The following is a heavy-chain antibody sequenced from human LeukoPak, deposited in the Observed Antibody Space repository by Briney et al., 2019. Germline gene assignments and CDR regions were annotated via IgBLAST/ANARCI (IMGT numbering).Heavy chain of an antibody. Sequence: PSETLSLTCSVSGGSMSGYYWSWIRQPPGQGLEWIGFIYYRGDTKYNPSLKSRVTISVDTSKNQFSLKLSSVTAADTAVYYCARDGGDGYYYYYMDVWGKGTTVTISS. V-gene: IGHV4-59*01. D-gene: IGHD2-21*02. CDR3: ARDGGDGYYYYYMDV. CDR1: GGSMSGYY. CDR2: IYYRGDT. J-gene: IGHJ6*03.